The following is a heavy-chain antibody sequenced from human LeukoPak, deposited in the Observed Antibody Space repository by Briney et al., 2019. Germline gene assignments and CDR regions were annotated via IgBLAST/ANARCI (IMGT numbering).Heavy chain of an antibody. CDR2: INTGGST. D-gene: IGHD3-22*01. Sequence: SGTLSLTCTVSGDFFTSYYWSWIRLPPGKGLEWIGYINTGGSTNFNPPLRSRVTISLDTSKNQFSLKLSSVSAADTAVYYCARLKHVSSYWGSADWYFDLWGRGTLVTVSS. J-gene: IGHJ2*01. CDR1: GDFFTSYY. V-gene: IGHV4-4*09. CDR3: ARLKHVSSYWGSADWYFDL.